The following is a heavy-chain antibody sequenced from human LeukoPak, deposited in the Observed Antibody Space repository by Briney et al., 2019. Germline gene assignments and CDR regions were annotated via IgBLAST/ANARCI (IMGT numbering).Heavy chain of an antibody. CDR2: IYYSGST. CDR3: ARPLTAHYGMDV. D-gene: IGHD3-16*01. Sequence: PPETLSLTCTVSGGSISSSSYYWGWIRQPPGKGLEWIGSIYYSGSTYYNPSLKSRVTISVDTSKNQFSLKLSSMTAADTAVYYCARPLTAHYGMDVWGQGTTVTVSS. CDR1: GGSISSSSYY. J-gene: IGHJ6*02. V-gene: IGHV4-39*01.